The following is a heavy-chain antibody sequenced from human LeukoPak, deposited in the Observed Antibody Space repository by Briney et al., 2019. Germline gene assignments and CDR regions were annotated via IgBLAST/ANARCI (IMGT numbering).Heavy chain of an antibody. D-gene: IGHD6-19*01. Sequence: QSGGSLRLSCAASGFTFSSYGMHWVSQAPGKGLEWVAFIRYDGSNKYYADSVKGRFTISRDTSKNTEYLQMNGLRAEDTAVYYCARGEAYSSGWYPPSHFDYWGQGNMVTVSS. CDR2: IRYDGSNK. V-gene: IGHV3-30*02. CDR1: GFTFSSYG. CDR3: ARGEAYSSGWYPPSHFDY. J-gene: IGHJ4*02.